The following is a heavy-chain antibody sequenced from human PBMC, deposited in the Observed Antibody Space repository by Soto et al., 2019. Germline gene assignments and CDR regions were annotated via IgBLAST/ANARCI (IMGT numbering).Heavy chain of an antibody. CDR2: ISWDGGST. D-gene: IGHD6-19*01. CDR1: GFTFDDYT. CDR3: AKDFAPIGIAVATWGFDY. Sequence: GGSLRLSCAASGFTFDDYTMHWVRPAPGKGLEWVSLISWDGGSTYYADSVKGRFTISRDNSKNSLYLQMNSLRTEDTALYYCAKDFAPIGIAVATWGFDYWGQGTLVTVSS. J-gene: IGHJ4*02. V-gene: IGHV3-43*01.